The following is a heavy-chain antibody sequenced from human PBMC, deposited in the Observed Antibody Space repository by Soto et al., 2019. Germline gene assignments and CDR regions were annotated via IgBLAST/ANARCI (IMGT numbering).Heavy chain of an antibody. CDR1: GFTFSKYR. Sequence: GGSLRHSCAASGFTFSKYRMNWVRQAPGKGLEWVSYISSSSSSKFYADSVKDRFTISRDNAKSLLYLQMNSLRAEDTAVYYCARDPFDCGHHCSSNYWGPGTRVTVSS. CDR3: ARDPFDCGHHCSSNY. V-gene: IGHV3-21*06. D-gene: IGHD2-21*01. CDR2: ISSSSSSK. J-gene: IGHJ4*02.